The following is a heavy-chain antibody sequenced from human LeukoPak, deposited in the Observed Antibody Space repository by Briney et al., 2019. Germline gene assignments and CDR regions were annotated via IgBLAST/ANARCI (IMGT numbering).Heavy chain of an antibody. D-gene: IGHD6-19*01. CDR1: GGSISGYY. CDR2: IYYSGST. J-gene: IGHJ4*02. V-gene: IGHV4-59*08. Sequence: PSETLSLTCTVSGGSISGYYWSWIRQPPGKGLEWIGYIYYSGSTNYNPSLKSRVTISVDTSKNQFSLKLSSVTAADTAVYYCARGYSSGWYYFDYWGQGTLVTVSS. CDR3: ARGYSSGWYYFDY.